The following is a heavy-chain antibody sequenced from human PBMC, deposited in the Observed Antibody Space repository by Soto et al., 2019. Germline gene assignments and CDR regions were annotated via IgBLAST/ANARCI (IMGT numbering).Heavy chain of an antibody. CDR1: GGTFSSYT. CDR2: SIPILGIA. V-gene: IGHV1-69*02. CDR3: PRAHTFRFGELLLIEAYYYYMDV. J-gene: IGHJ6*03. D-gene: IGHD3-10*01. Sequence: GASVKVSCKASGGTFSSYTISWARQAPGQGLEWMGRSIPILGIANYAQKFQGRVTITADKSTSTAYMELSSLRSEDTAVYYCPRAHTFRFGELLLIEAYYYYMDVWGKGTTVTASS.